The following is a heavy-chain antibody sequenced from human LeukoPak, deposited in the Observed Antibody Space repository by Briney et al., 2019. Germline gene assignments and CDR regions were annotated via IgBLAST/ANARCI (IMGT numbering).Heavy chain of an antibody. Sequence: GGSLRLSCAASGFIFSNYAMSWVRQAPGKGLEWVSAIGGRDGGTYYADSVKGRFTVSRDDPKNTLYLQMNTLRAEDTAVYYCAKWGDYDILTGYYDSDYWGQGTLVTVSS. J-gene: IGHJ4*02. D-gene: IGHD3-9*01. V-gene: IGHV3-23*01. CDR2: IGGRDGGT. CDR1: GFIFSNYA. CDR3: AKWGDYDILTGYYDSDY.